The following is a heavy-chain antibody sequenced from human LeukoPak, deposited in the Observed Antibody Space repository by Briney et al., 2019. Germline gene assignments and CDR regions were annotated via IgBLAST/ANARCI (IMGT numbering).Heavy chain of an antibody. CDR2: ISGSGGST. J-gene: IGHJ4*02. D-gene: IGHD5-12*01. CDR3: AKDQGGYDFPDY. CDR1: GFTFSTYA. Sequence: GGSLRLSCAASGFTFSTYAMNWVRQAPGKGLEWVSAISGSGGSTYYADSVKGRFTISRDNSKNTLYLQMNSLRAEDTAVYYCAKDQGGYDFPDYWGQGALVTVSS. V-gene: IGHV3-23*01.